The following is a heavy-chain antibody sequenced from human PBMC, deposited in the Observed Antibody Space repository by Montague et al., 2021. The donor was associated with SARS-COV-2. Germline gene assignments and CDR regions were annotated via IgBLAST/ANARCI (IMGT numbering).Heavy chain of an antibody. CDR2: IYYSGTT. CDR3: SSDTTAYFRFDY. CDR1: GASIGRATYY. J-gene: IGHJ4*02. V-gene: IGHV4-39*03. Sequence: SETLSLTCTVSGASIGRATYYCCWIRQPPGKHLWLMGTIYYSGTTHYHPSLRSRVTISLNTSKNQVSLRLTSVTAAATAFYYSSSDTTAYFRFDYWGRGTLISVSS. D-gene: IGHD3-22*01.